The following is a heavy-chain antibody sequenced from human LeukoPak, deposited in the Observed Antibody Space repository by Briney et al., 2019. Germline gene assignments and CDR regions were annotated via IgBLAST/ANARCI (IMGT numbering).Heavy chain of an antibody. CDR2: INHSGST. V-gene: IGHV4-34*01. J-gene: IGHJ4*02. D-gene: IGHD6-19*01. Sequence: SETLSLTCTVSGGSISSYYWSWIRQPPGKGLEWIGEINHSGSTNYNPSLKSRVTISVDTPKNQFSLKLSSVTAADTAVYYCAVAGTPYYFDYWGQGTLVTVSS. CDR1: GGSISSYY. CDR3: AVAGTPYYFDY.